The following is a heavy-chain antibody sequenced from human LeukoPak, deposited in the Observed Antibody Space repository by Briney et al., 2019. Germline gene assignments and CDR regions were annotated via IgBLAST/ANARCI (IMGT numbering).Heavy chain of an antibody. V-gene: IGHV3-21*01. Sequence: PGGSLRLSCAASGFTFSSYSMNWVRQAPGKGLEWVSSISSSSSYIYYADSVKGRFTISRDNAKNSLYLQMNSLRAEDTAVYYCARSKWELRTPVDRYYYYMDVWGKGTTVTISS. CDR2: ISSSSSYI. J-gene: IGHJ6*03. D-gene: IGHD1-26*01. CDR3: ARSKWELRTPVDRYYYYMDV. CDR1: GFTFSSYS.